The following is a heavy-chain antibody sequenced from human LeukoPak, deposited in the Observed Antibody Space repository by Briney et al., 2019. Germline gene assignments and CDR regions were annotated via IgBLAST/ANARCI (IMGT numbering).Heavy chain of an antibody. V-gene: IGHV1-2*02. J-gene: IGHJ5*02. CDR1: GYSFADYY. CDR3: ATNILVRDIINWFDP. CDR2: IKPDSGDT. Sequence: ASVKVSCKASGYSFADYYIHWVRQAPGQGLEWMGWIKPDSGDTRSAQKFQGRVTMTRDTSISTAYMELSRLRYDDTAVYYCATNILVRDIINWFDPWGQGTLVIVSS. D-gene: IGHD3-10*01.